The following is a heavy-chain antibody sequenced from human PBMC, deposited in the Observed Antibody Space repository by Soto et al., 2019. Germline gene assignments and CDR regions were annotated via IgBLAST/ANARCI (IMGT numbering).Heavy chain of an antibody. CDR2: ISSSSSYI. Sequence: PVGSLRLSCAASGFTFSSYSMNWVRQAPGKGLEWVSSISSSSSYIYYADSVKGRFTISRDNAKNSLYLQMNSLRAEDTAVYYCARDDLDYYYDSSGYYFDYWGQGTLVTVSS. CDR3: ARDDLDYYYDSSGYYFDY. CDR1: GFTFSSYS. D-gene: IGHD3-22*01. V-gene: IGHV3-21*01. J-gene: IGHJ4*02.